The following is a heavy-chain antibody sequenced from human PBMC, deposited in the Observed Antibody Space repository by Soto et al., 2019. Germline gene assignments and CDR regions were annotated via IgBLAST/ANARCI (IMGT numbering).Heavy chain of an antibody. V-gene: IGHV3-30*03. Sequence: QVQLVESGGGVVQAGGSLGLSCTASGFTFSTYGMHWVRQAPGKGPEWVAVMSHDGSHKAFLDSVKGRFIISRDNSKTTLYLQMNSLSPDDTAVYYCARLPRSGWDHYYYGMDVWGQGTTVIVSS. D-gene: IGHD6-19*01. CDR1: GFTFSTYG. CDR3: ARLPRSGWDHYYYGMDV. J-gene: IGHJ6*02. CDR2: MSHDGSHK.